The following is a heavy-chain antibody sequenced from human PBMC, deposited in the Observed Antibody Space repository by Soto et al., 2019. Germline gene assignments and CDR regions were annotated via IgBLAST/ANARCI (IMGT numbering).Heavy chain of an antibody. CDR1: GFTFSSDE. V-gene: IGHV3-48*03. CDR3: GRDLGGQRAFDI. D-gene: IGHD3-16*01. Sequence: QAWRSRRLSCAASGFTFSSDEMNWVRLPPGKVLEWVSYISSSGSTIYYAGSVKGRFTISRDNTKNSLYLQMYRLRAEETAVYYCGRDLGGQRAFDIWGTGTMGTV. CDR2: ISSSGSTI. J-gene: IGHJ3*02.